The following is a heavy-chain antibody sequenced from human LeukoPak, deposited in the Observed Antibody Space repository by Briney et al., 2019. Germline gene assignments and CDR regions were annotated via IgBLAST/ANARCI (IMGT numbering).Heavy chain of an antibody. J-gene: IGHJ3*02. CDR2: IYHSGST. V-gene: IGHV4-38-2*01. D-gene: IGHD2-15*01. CDR1: GYSISSGYY. CDR3: ARLEFVVVVAAIGI. Sequence: PSETLSLTCAVSGYSISSGYYWGWIRQPPGKGLEWIGSIYHSGSTYYNPSLKSRVTISVDTSKNQFSLKLSSVTAADTAVYYCARLEFVVVVAAIGIWGQGTTVTVSS.